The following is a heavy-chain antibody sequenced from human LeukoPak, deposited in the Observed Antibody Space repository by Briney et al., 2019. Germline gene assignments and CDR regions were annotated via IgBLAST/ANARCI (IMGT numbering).Heavy chain of an antibody. J-gene: IGHJ4*02. CDR2: ISGSGGST. V-gene: IGHV3-23*01. CDR3: AKDRPPIVVVVAATPGYFDY. Sequence: PGGSLGLSCAASGFTFSSYAMSWVRQAPGKGLEWVSAISGSGGSTYYADSVKGRFTISRDNSKNTLYLQMNSLRAEDTAVYYCAKDRPPIVVVVAATPGYFDYWGQGTLVTVSS. D-gene: IGHD2-15*01. CDR1: GFTFSSYA.